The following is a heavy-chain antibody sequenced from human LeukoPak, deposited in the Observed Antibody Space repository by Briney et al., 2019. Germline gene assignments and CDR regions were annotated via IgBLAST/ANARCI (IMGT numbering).Heavy chain of an antibody. Sequence: GGSLRLSCAASGFTFSGYTLNWVRQAPGKGLEWVSSISASSTYIYYADSVKGRFTISRDNAKNSVYLQVNSLRADDTAVYYCTRVGEQLAFDFWGQGPLVTVSS. CDR2: ISASSTYI. D-gene: IGHD6-13*01. J-gene: IGHJ4*02. V-gene: IGHV3-21*01. CDR3: TRVGEQLAFDF. CDR1: GFTFSGYT.